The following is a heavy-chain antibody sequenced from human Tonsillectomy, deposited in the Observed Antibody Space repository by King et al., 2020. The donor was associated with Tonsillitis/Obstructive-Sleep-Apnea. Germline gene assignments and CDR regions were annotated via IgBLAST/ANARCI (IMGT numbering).Heavy chain of an antibody. CDR3: VKPDSGWPYWYFDL. CDR2: ISGSGSNT. V-gene: IGHV3-23*04. J-gene: IGHJ2*01. CDR1: GFTFRIYG. Sequence: VQLVESGGALVQPGGSLRLSCAASGFTFRIYGMSWVRQAPGKGLEWVSTISGSGSNTFYTDSVMGRFTISRDNSKNTLYLQMNSLRAEDTAVYYCVKPDSGWPYWYFDLWGPGTLVTVSS. D-gene: IGHD6-19*01.